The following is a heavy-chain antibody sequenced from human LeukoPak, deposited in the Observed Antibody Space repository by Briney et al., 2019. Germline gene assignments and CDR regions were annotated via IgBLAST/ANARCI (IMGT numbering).Heavy chain of an antibody. J-gene: IGHJ4*02. Sequence: SVKVSCKASGGTFSSYAISWVRQAPGQGLEWMGGIIPTFGTANYAQKFQGRVTITADESTSTAYMELSSLRSEDTAVYYCARGPIYGSGSYPSFDYWGQGTLVTVSS. CDR3: ARGPIYGSGSYPSFDY. CDR2: IIPTFGTA. D-gene: IGHD3-10*01. CDR1: GGTFSSYA. V-gene: IGHV1-69*13.